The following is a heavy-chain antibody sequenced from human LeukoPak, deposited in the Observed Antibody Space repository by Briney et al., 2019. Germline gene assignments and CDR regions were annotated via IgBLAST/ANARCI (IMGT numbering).Heavy chain of an antibody. Sequence: GASVKVSCKASGYTFTGYYMHWVRQAPGQGLEWMGRINPNSGGTNYAQKFQGRVTMTRDTSTSTVYMELSSLRSEDTAVYYCARDLGYGGREYYFDYWGQGTLVTVSS. D-gene: IGHD4-23*01. CDR3: ARDLGYGGREYYFDY. CDR1: GYTFTGYY. V-gene: IGHV1-2*06. CDR2: INPNSGGT. J-gene: IGHJ4*02.